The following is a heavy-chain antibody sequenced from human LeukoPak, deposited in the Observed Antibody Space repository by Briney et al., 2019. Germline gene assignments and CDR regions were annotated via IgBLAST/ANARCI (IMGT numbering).Heavy chain of an antibody. CDR3: ARAQKVTAIPIIGAY. V-gene: IGHV1-3*01. Sequence: ASVKVSCKASGYTFTSYAMHWVRQAPGQRLEWMGWISADNGNTKYSQKFQGRVTITRDTSASTAYMELSSLRSEDTAVYYCARAQKVTAIPIIGAYWGQGTLVTVSS. CDR2: ISADNGNT. J-gene: IGHJ4*02. D-gene: IGHD2-21*02. CDR1: GYTFTSYA.